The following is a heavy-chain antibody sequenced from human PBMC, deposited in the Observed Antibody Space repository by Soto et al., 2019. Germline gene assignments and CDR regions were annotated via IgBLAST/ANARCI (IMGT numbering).Heavy chain of an antibody. D-gene: IGHD3-10*01. J-gene: IGHJ4*02. Sequence: EVQLVESGGGLLQPGGSLRLSCAASGFTFTTYSMHWVRQAPGKGLVWVSRINGDGSNTAYADSVKGRFTISRDNAKNTLYLRLTCLRAEDTAVDYCAREGSGTIDFDYWCQGTLVTVSS. CDR3: AREGSGTIDFDY. CDR2: INGDGSNT. V-gene: IGHV3-74*01. CDR1: GFTFTTYS.